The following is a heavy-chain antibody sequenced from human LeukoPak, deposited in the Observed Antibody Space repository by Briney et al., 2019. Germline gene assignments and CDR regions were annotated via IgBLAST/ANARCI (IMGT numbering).Heavy chain of an antibody. CDR3: ARHANYYGSGSYLNWFDL. V-gene: IGHV4-59*08. Sequence: PSETLSLTCTVSGGSVSRFHWGWIRQSPGKGLEWIGYISYSGSTHYNASLKSRVTISLDTSENQFPLELSSVTAADTAVYYCARHANYYGSGSYLNWFDLWGQGTRVTVSS. J-gene: IGHJ5*02. CDR1: GGSVSRFH. CDR2: ISYSGST. D-gene: IGHD3-10*01.